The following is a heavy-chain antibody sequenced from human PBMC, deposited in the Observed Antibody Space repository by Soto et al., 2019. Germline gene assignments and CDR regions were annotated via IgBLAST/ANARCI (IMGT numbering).Heavy chain of an antibody. J-gene: IGHJ4*02. D-gene: IGHD3-10*01. Sequence: PETLSLACTVSGRSISSSSYYWVWIRQPPGKGLEWIGRTYYSGSTYYNPSLKSRVTQSIDASKNQFSLKLSSVTAADTAVYYCARIAAILWFGELCLLDFDYWGQGTLVTVS. CDR3: ARIAAILWFGELCLLDFDY. V-gene: IGHV4-39*01. CDR2: TYYSGST. CDR1: GRSISSSSYY.